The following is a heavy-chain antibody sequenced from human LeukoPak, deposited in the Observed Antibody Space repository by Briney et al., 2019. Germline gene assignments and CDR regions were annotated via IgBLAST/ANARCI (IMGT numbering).Heavy chain of an antibody. CDR2: ISYDGSNK. V-gene: IGHV3-30*18. Sequence: GASLRLSCAASGFTFSSYAMSWVRQAPGKGLEWVALISYDGSNKYYADSVKGRFTISRDNSKNTLYLQMNSLRAEDTAVYYCAKDVAGGITHWYFDLWGRGTLVTVSS. D-gene: IGHD6-13*01. CDR3: AKDVAGGITHWYFDL. J-gene: IGHJ2*01. CDR1: GFTFSSYA.